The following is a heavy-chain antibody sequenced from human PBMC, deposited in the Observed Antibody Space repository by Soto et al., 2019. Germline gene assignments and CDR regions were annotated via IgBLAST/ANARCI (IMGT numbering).Heavy chain of an antibody. CDR3: ATRGLSGSYFMAGFDY. CDR1: GYTLTELS. D-gene: IGHD1-26*01. Sequence: ASVKVSCKVSGYTLTELSMHWVRQAPGKGLEWMGGFDPEDGETIYAQKFQGRVTMTEDTSTDTAYMELSSLRSEDTAVYYCATRGLSGSYFMAGFDYWGQGTLVTVSS. J-gene: IGHJ4*02. CDR2: FDPEDGET. V-gene: IGHV1-24*01.